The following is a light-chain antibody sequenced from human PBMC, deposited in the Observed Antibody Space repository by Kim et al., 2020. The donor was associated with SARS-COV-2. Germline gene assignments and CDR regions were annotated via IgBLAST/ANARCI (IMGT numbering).Light chain of an antibody. CDR1: STDVGRYNS. Sequence: QSALTQPASVSGSPGQSITISCTGTSTDVGRYNSVSWYQQDPGKAPKLIIYEVSNRPSGVSNRFSGSKSGNTASLTISGLQADDEADYYCSSYTATTTWVFGGGTQLTVL. V-gene: IGLV2-14*01. CDR2: EVS. CDR3: SSYTATTTWV. J-gene: IGLJ3*02.